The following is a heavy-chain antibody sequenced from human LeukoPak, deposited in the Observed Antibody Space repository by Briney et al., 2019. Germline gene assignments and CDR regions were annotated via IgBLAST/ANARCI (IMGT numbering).Heavy chain of an antibody. D-gene: IGHD4-17*01. V-gene: IGHV3-74*01. CDR3: ARGNPTVTTTGSGGLDI. CDR1: GFTFRSYW. J-gene: IGHJ3*02. CDR2: IKSDGSST. Sequence: GGSLRLSCAASGFTFRSYWMHWVRLPPGKGLVWVSRIKSDGSSTSYADFVKGRFTISRDNAKNTLYLQMNSLRAEDTAVYYCARGNPTVTTTGSGGLDIWGQGTMVTVSS.